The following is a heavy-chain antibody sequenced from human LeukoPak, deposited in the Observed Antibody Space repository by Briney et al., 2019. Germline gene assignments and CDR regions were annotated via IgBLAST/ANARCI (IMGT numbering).Heavy chain of an antibody. Sequence: ASVKVSCKASGYTFTVYHMHWVRPAPGQGLEWMGRINPNSGDTNYAQKFQGRVTMTRDTSISTAYMELSRLRSDDTAMYYCARDYCSSTSCLFDYWGQGTLVTVSS. J-gene: IGHJ4*02. D-gene: IGHD2-2*01. V-gene: IGHV1-2*06. CDR1: GYTFTVYH. CDR3: ARDYCSSTSCLFDY. CDR2: INPNSGDT.